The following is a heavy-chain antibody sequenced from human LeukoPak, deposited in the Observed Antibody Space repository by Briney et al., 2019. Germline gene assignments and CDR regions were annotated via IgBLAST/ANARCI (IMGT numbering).Heavy chain of an antibody. CDR3: AKAGANWFDP. Sequence: GSLRLSCTASGFTFSGYAMSWVRQAPGKGLQWVSTISRSGDNTYYPDSVKGRFTISRDNSKNTLYVQMNSLRAEDTAIYYCAKAGANWFDPRGQGTLVTVSS. CDR1: GFTFSGYA. J-gene: IGHJ5*02. D-gene: IGHD3-10*01. V-gene: IGHV3-23*01. CDR2: ISRSGDNT.